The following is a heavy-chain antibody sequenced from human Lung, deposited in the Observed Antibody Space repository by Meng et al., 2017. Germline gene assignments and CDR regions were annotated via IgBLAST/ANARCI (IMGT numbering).Heavy chain of an antibody. V-gene: IGHV1-18*01. J-gene: IGHJ4*02. CDR3: ARSPYSSGWPNFDS. D-gene: IGHD6-19*01. CDR2: ISVYNVNT. Sequence: QVHLVQSGAEVREPGASVTVFCKASGYPFTNYVTSWVRQAPGQGLEWMGWISVYNVNTNYAQKFQGRVTMTTDTSTSKTYMELRRLRSDDTGVYYCARSPYSSGWPNFDSWGQGTLVTVSS. CDR1: GYPFTNYV.